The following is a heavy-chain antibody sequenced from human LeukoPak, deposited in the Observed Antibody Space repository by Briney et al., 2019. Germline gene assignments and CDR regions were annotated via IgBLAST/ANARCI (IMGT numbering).Heavy chain of an antibody. J-gene: IGHJ4*02. Sequence: SETLSLTCTVSGASISSYYWSWIRQPPGKRLEWIGYIYYSGSANYNPSLESRVTMSVDTSKNQFSLKLSSVTAADTAVYYCAATRVSRAVDYWGQGTLVTVSS. CDR2: IYYSGSA. D-gene: IGHD3-10*01. CDR3: AATRVSRAVDY. CDR1: GASISSYY. V-gene: IGHV4-59*12.